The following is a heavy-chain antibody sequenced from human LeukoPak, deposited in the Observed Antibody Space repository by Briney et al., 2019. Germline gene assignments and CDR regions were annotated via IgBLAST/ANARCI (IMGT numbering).Heavy chain of an antibody. Sequence: PSETLSLTCSVTGGSITDSIYYWGWVRQPPGKGLEWIGSMSYSGTTYYNPSLKSRAIIFADTSKNQFSLRLASVTAADTAVYYCANRGIYGYFNFWGQGTLVTASS. V-gene: IGHV4-39*01. CDR1: GGSITDSIYY. CDR3: ANRGIYGYFNF. J-gene: IGHJ4*02. CDR2: MSYSGTT. D-gene: IGHD3-10*01.